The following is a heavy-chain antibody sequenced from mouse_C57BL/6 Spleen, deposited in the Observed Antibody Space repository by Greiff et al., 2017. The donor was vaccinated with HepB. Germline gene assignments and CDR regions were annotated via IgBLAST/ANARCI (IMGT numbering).Heavy chain of an antibody. Sequence: QVQLKQSGAELVKPGASVKISCKASGYAFSSYWMNWVKQRPGKGLEWIGQIYPGDGDTNYNGKFKGKATLTADKSSSTAYMQLSSLTSEDSAVYFCARSYYGSRVFDYWGQGTTLTVSS. CDR3: ARSYYGSRVFDY. CDR2: IYPGDGDT. J-gene: IGHJ2*01. V-gene: IGHV1-80*01. CDR1: GYAFSSYW. D-gene: IGHD1-1*01.